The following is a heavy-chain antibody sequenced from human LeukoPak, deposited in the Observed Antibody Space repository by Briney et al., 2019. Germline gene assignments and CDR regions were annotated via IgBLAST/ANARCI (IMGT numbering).Heavy chain of an antibody. D-gene: IGHD4-17*01. Sequence: SETLSLTCAVYGGSFSGYYWSWIRQPPGKGLEWIGEINHSGSTNYNPSLKSRVTISVDTSKNQFSLKLSSVTAADTAVYYCARVNGDYFDYWGQGTLVTVSS. CDR1: GGSFSGYY. V-gene: IGHV4-34*01. CDR3: ARVNGDYFDY. J-gene: IGHJ4*02. CDR2: INHSGST.